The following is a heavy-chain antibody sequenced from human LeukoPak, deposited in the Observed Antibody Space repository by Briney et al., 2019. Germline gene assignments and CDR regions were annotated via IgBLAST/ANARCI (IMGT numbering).Heavy chain of an antibody. Sequence: ASVKVSCKASGYTFTSYYMHWVRQAPGQGLEWMGIINPSGGSTSYAQKFQGRVTMTRDMSTSTVYMELSSLRSEDTAVYYCARVDYYGSGSYSASYYFDYWGQGTLVTVSS. V-gene: IGHV1-46*01. CDR3: ARVDYYGSGSYSASYYFDY. J-gene: IGHJ4*02. CDR1: GYTFTSYY. CDR2: INPSGGST. D-gene: IGHD3-10*01.